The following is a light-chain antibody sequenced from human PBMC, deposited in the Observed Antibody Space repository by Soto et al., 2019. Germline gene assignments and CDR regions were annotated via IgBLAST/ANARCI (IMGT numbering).Light chain of an antibody. CDR2: EVS. V-gene: IGLV2-23*02. CDR3: CSYAGSSPYV. Sequence: QSVLTQPASVSGSPGQSITVSCTGTSSDVGSYNLVSWYQQYPGKVPELMIYEVSKRPSGVSNRFSGSKSGNTASLTISGLQAEDEADYYCCSYAGSSPYVFGTGTKVTV. CDR1: SSDVGSYNL. J-gene: IGLJ1*01.